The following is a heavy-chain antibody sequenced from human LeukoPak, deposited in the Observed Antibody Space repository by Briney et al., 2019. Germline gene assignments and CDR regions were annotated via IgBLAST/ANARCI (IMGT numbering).Heavy chain of an antibody. CDR2: INPSGGST. D-gene: IGHD5-18*01. J-gene: IGHJ5*02. CDR3: ARALPHRRLMDTTMEQHWFDP. Sequence: GASVKVSCKASGYIFTSYFMHWVRQAPGQGLEWMGLINPSGGSTRYAQKFQGRVTMTRDTSTSTVYMELSSLRSEDTAVYYCARALPHRRLMDTTMEQHWFDPWGQGTLVTVSS. V-gene: IGHV1-46*01. CDR1: GYIFTSYF.